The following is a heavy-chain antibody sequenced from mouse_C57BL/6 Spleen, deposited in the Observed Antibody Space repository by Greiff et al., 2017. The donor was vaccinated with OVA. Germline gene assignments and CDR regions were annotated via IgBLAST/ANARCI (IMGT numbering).Heavy chain of an antibody. D-gene: IGHD3-2*02. CDR1: GYTFTDYY. CDR2: INPYNGGT. V-gene: IGHV1-19*01. J-gene: IGHJ2*01. Sequence: EVQLQQSGPVLVKPGASVKMSCKASGYTFTDYYMNWVKQSHGKSLEWIGVINPYNGGTSYNQKFKGKATLTVDKSSSTAYMELNSLTSEDSAVYYCAREDSSAGYFDYWGQGTTLTVSS. CDR3: AREDSSAGYFDY.